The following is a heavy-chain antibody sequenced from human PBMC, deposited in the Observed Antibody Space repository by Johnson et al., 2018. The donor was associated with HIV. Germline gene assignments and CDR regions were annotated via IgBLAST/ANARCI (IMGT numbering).Heavy chain of an antibody. CDR1: GFTFSDYG. CDR3: AACSDQVCLGGDVFDI. D-gene: IGHD3-16*01. CDR2: ISTSGSTI. Sequence: VQLVESGGGVFQPGRSLRLSCAASGFTFSDYGIHWVRQAPGKGLEWVADISTSGSTIYYADSVKGRFTISRDNAKNSLYLQMNSLGGEDTAVYYCAACSDQVCLGGDVFDIWGQGTMVTVSS. V-gene: IGHV3-48*04. J-gene: IGHJ3*02.